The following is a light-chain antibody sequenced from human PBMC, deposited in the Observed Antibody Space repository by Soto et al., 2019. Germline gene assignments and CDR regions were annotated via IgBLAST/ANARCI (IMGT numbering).Light chain of an antibody. V-gene: IGLV1-51*01. CDR3: GTWDSSLSAVI. CDR1: NHNTGSNY. Sequence: QSVLTQPPSVSAAPGQKVTISCSGSNHNTGSNYLSWYQHLPGAAPKLLIYDNSVRPSGIPDRFSGSKSGTSATLGITGLQTGDEAHYYCGTWDSSLSAVIFGGGTKLTVL. CDR2: DNS. J-gene: IGLJ2*01.